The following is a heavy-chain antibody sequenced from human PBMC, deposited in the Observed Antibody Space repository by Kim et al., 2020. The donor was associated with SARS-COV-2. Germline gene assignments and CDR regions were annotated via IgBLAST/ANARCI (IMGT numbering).Heavy chain of an antibody. D-gene: IGHD5-12*01. CDR3: ATKVATIKYYYYGMDV. CDR1: GGTFSSYA. V-gene: IGHV1-69*13. CDR2: IIPIFGTA. J-gene: IGHJ6*02. Sequence: SVKVSCKASGGTFSSYAISWVRQAPGQGLEWMGGIIPIFGTANYAQKFQGRVTITADESTSTAYMELSSLRSEDTAVYYCATKVATIKYYYYGMDVWGQGTTVTVSS.